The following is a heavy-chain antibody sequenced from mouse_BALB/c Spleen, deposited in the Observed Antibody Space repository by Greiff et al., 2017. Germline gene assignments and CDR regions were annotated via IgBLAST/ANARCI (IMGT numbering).Heavy chain of an antibody. CDR1: GFNIKDTY. Sequence: DVQLQESGAELVKPGASVKLSCTASGFNIKDTYMHWVKQRPEQGLEWIGRIDPANGNTKYDPKFQGKATITADTSSNTAYLQLSSLTSEDTAVDYCARGIYYENYFDYWGQGTTLTVSS. J-gene: IGHJ2*01. D-gene: IGHD2-4*01. CDR3: ARGIYYENYFDY. V-gene: IGHV14-3*02. CDR2: IDPANGNT.